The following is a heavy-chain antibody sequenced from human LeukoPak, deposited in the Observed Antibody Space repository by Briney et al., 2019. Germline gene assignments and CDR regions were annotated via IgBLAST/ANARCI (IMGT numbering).Heavy chain of an antibody. J-gene: IGHJ4*02. D-gene: IGHD2-15*01. CDR3: ARDYCSGGSCYLFDY. V-gene: IGHV3-23*01. Sequence: GGSLRLSCAASGFTFSSYAMNWVRHAPGKGLEWVSTISAGGGSTYYADSVKGRFTISRDDAKNTLDLQMNSLRGEDTALYYCARDYCSGGSCYLFDYWGQGTLVIVSS. CDR1: GFTFSSYA. CDR2: ISAGGGST.